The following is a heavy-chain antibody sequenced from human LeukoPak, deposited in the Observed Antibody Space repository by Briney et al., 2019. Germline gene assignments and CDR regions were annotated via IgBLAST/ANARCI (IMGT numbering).Heavy chain of an antibody. V-gene: IGHV3-23*01. CDR1: GFAFSSYA. CDR2: ISGSGGST. D-gene: IGHD3-22*01. J-gene: IGHJ4*02. Sequence: GGSLRLSCAASGFAFSSYAMSWVRQAPGKGLEWVSAISGSGGSTYYADSVKGRFTISRDNSKNTLYLQMNSLRAEDTAVYYCAKLSDYYDSSGYYRYFDYWGQGTLVTVSS. CDR3: AKLSDYYDSSGYYRYFDY.